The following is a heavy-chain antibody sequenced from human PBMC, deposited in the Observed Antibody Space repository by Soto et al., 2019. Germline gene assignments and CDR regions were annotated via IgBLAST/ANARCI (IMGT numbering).Heavy chain of an antibody. Sequence: PGGSLRLSCAASGLTFSSYSMNWVRQAPGKGLEWVSYISSSSSTIYYADSVKGRFTISRDNAKNSLYLQMNSLRDEDTAVYYCARDIVATYYYGMDVWGQGTTVTVSS. V-gene: IGHV3-48*02. CDR2: ISSSSSTI. D-gene: IGHD5-12*01. CDR1: GLTFSSYS. CDR3: ARDIVATYYYGMDV. J-gene: IGHJ6*02.